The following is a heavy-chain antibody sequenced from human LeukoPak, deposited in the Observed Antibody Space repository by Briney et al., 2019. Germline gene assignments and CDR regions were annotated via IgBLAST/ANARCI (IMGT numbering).Heavy chain of an antibody. CDR3: ARGGGRYCSSTSCYYYGMDV. D-gene: IGHD2-2*01. CDR1: GGTFSSYA. CDR2: IIPIFGTA. V-gene: IGHV1-69*13. Sequence: SVKVSCKASGGTFSSYAISWVRQAPGQRLEWMGGIIPIFGTANYAQKFQGRVTITADESTSTAYMELSSLRSEDTAVYYCARGGGRYCSSTSCYYYGMDVWGKGTTVTVSS. J-gene: IGHJ6*04.